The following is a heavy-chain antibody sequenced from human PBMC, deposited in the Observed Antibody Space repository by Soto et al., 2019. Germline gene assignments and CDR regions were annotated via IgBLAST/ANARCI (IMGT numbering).Heavy chain of an antibody. Sequence: GESLKISCKGSGYSFTSYWISWVRQMPGKGLEWMGRIDPSDSYTNYSPSFQGHVTISADKSISTAYLQWSSLKASDTAMYYCAILGEYVYYYYGMDVWGQGTTVTVSS. V-gene: IGHV5-10-1*01. CDR2: IDPSDSYT. CDR1: GYSFTSYW. CDR3: AILGEYVYYYYGMDV. J-gene: IGHJ6*02. D-gene: IGHD3-10*01.